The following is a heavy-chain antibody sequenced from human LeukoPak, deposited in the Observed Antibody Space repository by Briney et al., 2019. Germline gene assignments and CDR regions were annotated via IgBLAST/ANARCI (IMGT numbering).Heavy chain of an antibody. D-gene: IGHD3-3*01. J-gene: IGHJ3*02. CDR1: GGSISSYY. V-gene: IGHV4-59*01. CDR2: IYYSGST. CDR3: ARAYYDFWSGYLGDAFDI. Sequence: SETLSLTCTVSGGSISSYYWSWIRQPPGKGLEWIGYIYYSGSTNYNPSLKSRVTISVDTSKNQFSLKLSSVTAADTAVYYCARAYYDFWSGYLGDAFDIWGQGTMVTVSS.